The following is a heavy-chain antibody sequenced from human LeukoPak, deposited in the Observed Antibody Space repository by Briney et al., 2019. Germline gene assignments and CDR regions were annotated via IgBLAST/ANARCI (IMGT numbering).Heavy chain of an antibody. V-gene: IGHV5-51*01. J-gene: IGHJ3*02. D-gene: IGHD5-24*01. Sequence: GESLKISCKGSGYSFASYWIGWVRQMPGRGLEWMAIIYPGDSETKYSPSFQGQVTISVDKSISTAYLQWSSLKASDTATYYCARRDGYNMGAFDIWGQGTMVTVSS. CDR3: ARRDGYNMGAFDI. CDR2: IYPGDSET. CDR1: GYSFASYW.